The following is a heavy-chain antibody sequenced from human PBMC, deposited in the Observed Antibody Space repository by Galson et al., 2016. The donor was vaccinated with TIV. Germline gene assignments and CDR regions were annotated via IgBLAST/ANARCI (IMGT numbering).Heavy chain of an antibody. CDR3: ATSSPRGPTDS. D-gene: IGHD3-10*01. CDR1: GGTFSSSA. CDR2: IIPILGMT. J-gene: IGHJ4*02. V-gene: IGHV1-69*04. Sequence: SVKVSCKASGGTFSSSAISWVRQAPGQGPEWMGRIIPILGMTNYAQNFQGRVTITADKSTTTAYMELSSLRSEDTAIYYCATSSPRGPTDSWGQGTLVSVSS.